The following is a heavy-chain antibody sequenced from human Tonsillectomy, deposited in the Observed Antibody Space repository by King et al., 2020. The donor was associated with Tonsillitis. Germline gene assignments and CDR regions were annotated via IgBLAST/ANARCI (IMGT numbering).Heavy chain of an antibody. CDR2: ISWNSGSI. Sequence: DVQLVESGGGLVQPGRSLRLSCAASGFTFDDYAMHWVRQAPGKGLEWVSSISWNSGSIAYADSVRGRFTISRDNAKNSLYLQMNSLRAEDTALYYCAKGDFDFWNNSEGYLDSWGQGTLVTVSS. CDR1: GFTFDDYA. J-gene: IGHJ4*02. V-gene: IGHV3-9*01. CDR3: AKGDFDFWNNSEGYLDS. D-gene: IGHD3-3*01.